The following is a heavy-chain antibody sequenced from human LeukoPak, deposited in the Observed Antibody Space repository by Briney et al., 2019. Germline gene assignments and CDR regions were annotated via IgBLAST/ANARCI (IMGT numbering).Heavy chain of an antibody. Sequence: SETLSLTCAVYGGSFSGYYWSWIRQPPGKGLGWIGEINHSGSTNYNPSLKSRVTISVDTSKNQFSLKLSSVTAADTAVYYCARAPRGTIFGVVIIRGNWFDPWGQGTLVTVSS. CDR3: ARAPRGTIFGVVIIRGNWFDP. V-gene: IGHV4-34*01. J-gene: IGHJ5*02. CDR2: INHSGST. CDR1: GGSFSGYY. D-gene: IGHD3-3*01.